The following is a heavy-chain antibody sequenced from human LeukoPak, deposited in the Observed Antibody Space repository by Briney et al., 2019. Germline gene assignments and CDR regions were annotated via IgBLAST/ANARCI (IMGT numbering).Heavy chain of an antibody. V-gene: IGHV3-30-3*01. D-gene: IGHD4-17*01. J-gene: IGHJ4*02. CDR2: TSDDGSTK. Sequence: GGSLRLSCAASGFTFSSYAMHWVRQAPGKGLQWLALTSDDGSTKYYADSVKGRFTISRDNSQNTLYLQMNSLRADETAIYYCARAPGGFHGDYSPIAYWGQGTLVTVST. CDR3: ARAPGGFHGDYSPIAY. CDR1: GFTFSSYA.